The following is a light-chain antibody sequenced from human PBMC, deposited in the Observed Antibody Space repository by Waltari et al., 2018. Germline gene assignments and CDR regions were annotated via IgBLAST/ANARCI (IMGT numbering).Light chain of an antibody. V-gene: IGKV3-11*01. CDR3: QQRGNWPPIT. CDR1: QTVGTS. J-gene: IGKJ5*01. Sequence: DIVLTQSPATLSLSPGETDTRTCRASQTVGTSVAWYQQKPGQAPRLLMYDVYNRATGIPARFSGSGSGTDFTLTIAKLEPEDFAIYYCQQRGNWPPITFGQGTRLDI. CDR2: DVY.